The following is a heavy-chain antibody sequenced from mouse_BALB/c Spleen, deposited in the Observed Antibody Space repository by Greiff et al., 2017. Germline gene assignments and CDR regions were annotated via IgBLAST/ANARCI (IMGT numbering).Heavy chain of an antibody. V-gene: IGHV5-6-4*01. CDR2: ISSGGSYT. CDR3: TRDNGNSPYAIDY. D-gene: IGHD2-1*01. Sequence: EVKLVESGGGLVKPGGSLKLSCAASGFTFSSYTMSWVRQTPEKRLEWVATISSGGSYTYYPDSVRGRFTISRDNAKNTLYLQMSSLKSEDTAMYYCTRDNGNSPYAIDYWGQGTSVTVSS. J-gene: IGHJ4*01. CDR1: GFTFSSYT.